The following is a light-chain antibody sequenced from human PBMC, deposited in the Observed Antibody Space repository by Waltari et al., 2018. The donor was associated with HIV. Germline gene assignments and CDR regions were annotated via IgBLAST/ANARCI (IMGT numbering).Light chain of an antibody. CDR1: QSVSSN. Sequence: EIVMTQSPATLSVSTGERATLSCRASQSVSSNLAWYQQKPGQAPRLLIYGASIRATGIPARFSGSGSGTEFTLTISSLQSEDFAVYYCQQYNNWLRTFGQGTKVEIK. CDR2: GAS. CDR3: QQYNNWLRT. J-gene: IGKJ1*01. V-gene: IGKV3-15*01.